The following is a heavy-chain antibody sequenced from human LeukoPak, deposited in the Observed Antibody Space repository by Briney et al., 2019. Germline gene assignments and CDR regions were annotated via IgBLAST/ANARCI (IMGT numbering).Heavy chain of an antibody. CDR1: GYTFTSYD. D-gene: IGHD2-15*01. J-gene: IGHJ4*02. CDR2: VNPNSGHT. V-gene: IGHV1-8*01. CDR3: ARGAPGSSCSGGSSPYFDY. Sequence: EASVKVSCKASGYTFTSYDINWVRQATGQGLEWMGWVNPNSGHTGFAQKFQGRVSMTSNTSISTAYMEVRSLRSEDTAVYYCARGAPGSSCSGGSSPYFDYRGQGTLVSASS.